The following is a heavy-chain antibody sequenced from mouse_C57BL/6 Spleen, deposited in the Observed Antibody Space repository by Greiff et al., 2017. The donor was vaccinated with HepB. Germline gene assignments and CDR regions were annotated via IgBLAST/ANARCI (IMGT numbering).Heavy chain of an antibody. Sequence: EVMLVESGGGLVKPGGSLKLSCAASGFTFSSYTMSWVRQTPEKRLEWVATISGGGGNTYYPDSVKGRFTISRDNAKNTLYLQMSSLRSEDTALYNCARHENTAPWVAYWGQGTLGTVSA. CDR3: ARHENTAPWVAY. J-gene: IGHJ3*01. CDR1: GFTFSSYT. D-gene: IGHD1-2*01. V-gene: IGHV5-9*01. CDR2: ISGGGGNT.